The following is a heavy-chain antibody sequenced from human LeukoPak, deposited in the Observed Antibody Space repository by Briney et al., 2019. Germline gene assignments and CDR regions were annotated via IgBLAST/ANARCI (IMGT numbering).Heavy chain of an antibody. CDR1: GFTFSDYY. CDR3: ARGGSGWYFDY. V-gene: IGHV3-11*04. J-gene: IGHJ4*02. D-gene: IGHD6-19*01. CDR2: ISNSGSTM. Sequence: PGGSLRLSCAASGFTFSDYYMSWIRQAPGKGLEWVSYISNSGSTMSYTDSVKGRFTLSRDNAKNSLDLQMNSLRAEDTGVYYCARGGSGWYFDYWGQGTPFTVSS.